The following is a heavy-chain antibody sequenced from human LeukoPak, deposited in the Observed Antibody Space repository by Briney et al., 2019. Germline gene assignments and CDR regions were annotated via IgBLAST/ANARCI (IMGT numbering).Heavy chain of an antibody. V-gene: IGHV3-11*01. CDR1: GFTFSDYY. J-gene: IGHJ6*02. Sequence: PGGSLRLSCAASGFTFSDYYMSWIRQAPGKGLEWVSYISSSGSTIYYADSVKGRFTISRDNAKNSLYLQMNSLRAEDTAVYYCARGAHRTNYCYYGMDVWGQGTTVTVSS. CDR2: ISSSGSTI. CDR3: ARGAHRTNYCYYGMDV.